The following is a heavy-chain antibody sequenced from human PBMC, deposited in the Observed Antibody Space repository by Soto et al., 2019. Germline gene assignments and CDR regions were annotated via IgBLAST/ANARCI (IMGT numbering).Heavy chain of an antibody. J-gene: IGHJ4*02. CDR3: AKGGRLRSPFGF. D-gene: IGHD4-17*01. V-gene: IGHV4-59*02. CDR2: IYFSGSA. Sequence: GPGPAKTSETLSLTCTVSGGSVSSYYWSWIRQPPGKGLEYIGYIYFSGSANYNPSLKSRLTISLDTSKNQFSLKLSSVTAADTAVYYCAKGGRLRSPFGFWGQGTLVTVSS. CDR1: GGSVSSYY.